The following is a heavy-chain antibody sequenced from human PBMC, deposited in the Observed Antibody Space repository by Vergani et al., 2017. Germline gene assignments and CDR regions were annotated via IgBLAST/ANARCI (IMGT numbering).Heavy chain of an antibody. D-gene: IGHD6-19*01. V-gene: IGHV4-59*11. CDR3: ASDTHSGRRADR. J-gene: IGHJ5*02. Sequence: QVQLQESGPGLVKSSETLSLTCSVSFDSIRNLYCNWIRQPPGKGLEWIGSIHYSENTNYNPSLKTRVTISVDTSKNQVSLTLTSVTAADTAVYYCASDTHSGRRADRWGQGILVTVTS. CDR1: FDSIRNLY. CDR2: IHYSENT.